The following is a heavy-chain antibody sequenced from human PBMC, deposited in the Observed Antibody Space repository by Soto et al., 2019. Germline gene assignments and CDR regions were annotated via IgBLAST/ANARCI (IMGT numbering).Heavy chain of an antibody. D-gene: IGHD3-3*01. CDR2: IYYSGST. CDR1: GGSISSHY. Sequence: PSETLSLTCTVSGGSISSHYWSWIRQPPGKGLEWIGYIYYSGSTNYNPSLKSRVTISVDTSKNQFSLKLSSVTAADTAVYYCARGRFLKWKHFDYWGQGTLVTVSS. CDR3: ARGRFLKWKHFDY. J-gene: IGHJ4*02. V-gene: IGHV4-59*11.